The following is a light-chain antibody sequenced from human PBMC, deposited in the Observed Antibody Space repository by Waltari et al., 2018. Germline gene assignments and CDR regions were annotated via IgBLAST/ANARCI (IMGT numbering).Light chain of an antibody. J-gene: IGLJ2*01. Sequence: QSALTQPASVSGSPGQSITISCTGTTSDIGGYNYVSWYQQHPGRAPKLIIYDVTDRPSGISIRFSGSKSGNTASLTISGLRAEDEAYYYCTSYTTTSTLVLFGGGTKLTVL. V-gene: IGLV2-14*03. CDR2: DVT. CDR3: TSYTTTSTLVL. CDR1: TSDIGGYNY.